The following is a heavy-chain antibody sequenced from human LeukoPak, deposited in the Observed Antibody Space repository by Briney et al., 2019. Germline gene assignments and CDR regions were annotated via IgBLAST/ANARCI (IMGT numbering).Heavy chain of an antibody. Sequence: ASVKVSCKASGYTFTSYYMHWVRQAPGQGLEWMGIINPSGGSTSYAQKFQGRVTMTRDTSTSTVYMELSSLRSEDTAVYYCARASVLLWFGEFLYMDVWGKGTTVTISS. CDR1: GYTFTSYY. V-gene: IGHV1-46*01. CDR3: ARASVLLWFGEFLYMDV. D-gene: IGHD3-10*01. CDR2: INPSGGST. J-gene: IGHJ6*03.